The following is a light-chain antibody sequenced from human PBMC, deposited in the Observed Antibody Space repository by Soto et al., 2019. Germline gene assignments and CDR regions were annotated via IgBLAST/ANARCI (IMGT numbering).Light chain of an antibody. Sequence: QSVLTQPRSVSGSPGQSVTISCTGTSSDVGGYNYVSWYQQYPGKAPKLMIYDVTKRPSGVSDRFSGSKSGNTASLTISGLQAEDEGDYYCCSEAGSYTLVFGGGTKLTVL. CDR3: CSEAGSYTLV. CDR2: DVT. V-gene: IGLV2-11*01. J-gene: IGLJ2*01. CDR1: SSDVGGYNY.